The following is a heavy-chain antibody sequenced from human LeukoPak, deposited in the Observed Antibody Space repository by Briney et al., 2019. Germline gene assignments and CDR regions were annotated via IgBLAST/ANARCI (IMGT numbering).Heavy chain of an antibody. CDR3: AKDQVPMVRGVIINWFDP. Sequence: GGSLRLSCAASGFTFSSYGMHWVRQTPGKGLEWVAVISYDGSNKYYADSVKGRFTISRDNSKNTLYLQMNSLRAEDTAVYYCAKDQVPMVRGVIINWFDPWGQGTLVTVSS. V-gene: IGHV3-30*18. J-gene: IGHJ5*02. CDR2: ISYDGSNK. D-gene: IGHD3-10*01. CDR1: GFTFSSYG.